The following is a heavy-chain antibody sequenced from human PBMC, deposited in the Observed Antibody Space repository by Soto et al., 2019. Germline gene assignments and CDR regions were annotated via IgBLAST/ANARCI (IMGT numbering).Heavy chain of an antibody. D-gene: IGHD3-16*01. J-gene: IGHJ5*02. Sequence: QITLKESGPTLVKHTQTLTLTCTFSGFSLTTRGVGVGWIRQPPGKALECLALIYWDDDKRYSPSLQSILSLTKDTSKNQVVLTMTNVDPVDTATYYCAHIPNYYQYDWFDPWGQGTLVSVSS. CDR2: IYWDDDK. CDR3: AHIPNYYQYDWFDP. CDR1: GFSLTTRGVG. V-gene: IGHV2-5*02.